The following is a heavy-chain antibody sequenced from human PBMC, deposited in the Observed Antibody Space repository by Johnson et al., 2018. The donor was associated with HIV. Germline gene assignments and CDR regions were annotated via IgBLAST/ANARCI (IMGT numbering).Heavy chain of an antibody. J-gene: IGHJ3*02. CDR3: ARPGGDPLTDDAFDI. CDR1: GFTFDDYG. Sequence: EQLVESGGGVVRPGGSLRLSCAASGFTFDDYGMRWVRQPPGKGLEWVSGISWNSGSIGYADSVKGRFTISRDNAKNLLYLQMNSLRAEDTAVYYCARPGGDPLTDDAFDIWGQGTMVTVSS. D-gene: IGHD2-21*02. CDR2: ISWNSGSI. V-gene: IGHV3-20*04.